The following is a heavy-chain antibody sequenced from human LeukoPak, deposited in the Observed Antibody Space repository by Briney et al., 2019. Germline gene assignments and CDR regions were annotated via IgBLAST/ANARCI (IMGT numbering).Heavy chain of an antibody. V-gene: IGHV1-8*03. Sequence: ASVKVSCKASGYTFTSYDINWVRQATGQGLEWMGWMNPNSGNTGYAQKFQGRVTITRNTSISTAYMELSSLRSEDTAVYYCARARAYYDFWSGYDYYYYYYMDVWGKGTTVTVSS. CDR2: MNPNSGNT. D-gene: IGHD3-3*01. CDR3: ARARAYYDFWSGYDYYYYYYMDV. J-gene: IGHJ6*03. CDR1: GYTFTSYD.